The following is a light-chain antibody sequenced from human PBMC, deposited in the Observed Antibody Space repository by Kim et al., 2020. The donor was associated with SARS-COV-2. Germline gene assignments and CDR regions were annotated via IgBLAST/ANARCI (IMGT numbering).Light chain of an antibody. CDR1: QGIRND. J-gene: IGKJ4*01. Sequence: AIQMTQSPSSLSASVGDRVTITCRASQGIRNDLGWYQQRPGKAPRLLIYAASSLQEGVPSRFRGSGSGTDFTLTISSLQPEDSATYYCLQDANYPRTFGGVTKVDIK. V-gene: IGKV1-6*01. CDR3: LQDANYPRT. CDR2: AAS.